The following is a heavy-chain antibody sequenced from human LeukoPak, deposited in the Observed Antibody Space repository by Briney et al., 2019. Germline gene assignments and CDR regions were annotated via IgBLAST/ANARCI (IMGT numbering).Heavy chain of an antibody. Sequence: SETLSLTCTVSGGSISSNNYYWGWIRQPPGKGLEWIGSIYYSGSTYYNPSLKSRVTISVDTSKNQFSLKLSSVTAADTAVYYRARRFETLRFLEWLGAFDIWGQGTVVTVSS. J-gene: IGHJ3*02. CDR1: GGSISSNNYY. D-gene: IGHD3-3*01. CDR3: ARRFETLRFLEWLGAFDI. V-gene: IGHV4-39*01. CDR2: IYYSGST.